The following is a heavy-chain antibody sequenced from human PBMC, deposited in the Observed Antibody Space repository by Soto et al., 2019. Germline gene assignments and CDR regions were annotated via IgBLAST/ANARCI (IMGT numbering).Heavy chain of an antibody. CDR2: ISHSGST. J-gene: IGHJ4*02. CDR1: GDSINSSHW. Sequence: PSETLSLTXAVSGDSINSSHWWNWVRQPPEKGLEWIGQISHSGSTTYNPSLTSRVTISVDKSKNHFSLKLTSVTAADTAVYYCAARHFWSRPWTDRRLGYWGQGTLVTVSS. D-gene: IGHD3-3*02. V-gene: IGHV4-4*02. CDR3: AARHFWSRPWTDRRLGY.